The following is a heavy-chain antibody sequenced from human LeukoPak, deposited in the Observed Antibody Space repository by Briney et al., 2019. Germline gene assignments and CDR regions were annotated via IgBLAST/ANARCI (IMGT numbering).Heavy chain of an antibody. CDR3: ARDDDDSSGFGDY. CDR2: ISYDGSNK. Sequence: GGSLRLSCAASGFTFSSYAMHWVRQAPGKGLEWVAVISYDGSNKYYADSVKGRFTISRDNSKNTLYLQMNSLRAKDTAVYYCARDDDDSSGFGDYWGQGTLVTVSS. CDR1: GFTFSSYA. D-gene: IGHD3-22*01. J-gene: IGHJ4*02. V-gene: IGHV3-30-3*01.